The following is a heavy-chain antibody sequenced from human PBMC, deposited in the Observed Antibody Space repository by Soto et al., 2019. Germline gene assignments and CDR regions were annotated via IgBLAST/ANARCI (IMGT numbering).Heavy chain of an antibody. CDR3: ARGPSPLAY. CDR2: TYYRSRWYS. Sequence: LSLTCTVSGGSISSYYWNWIRQSPSRGLEWLGRTYYRSRWYSDYAGSVKSRITINADTSKNLFSLHLTSVTTQDTAVYFCARGPSPLAYWGRGTVVTVSS. J-gene: IGHJ4*02. CDR1: GGSISSYY. V-gene: IGHV6-1*01. D-gene: IGHD6-6*01.